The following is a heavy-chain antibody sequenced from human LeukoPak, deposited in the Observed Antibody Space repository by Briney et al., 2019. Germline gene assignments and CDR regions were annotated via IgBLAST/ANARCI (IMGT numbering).Heavy chain of an antibody. J-gene: IGHJ4*02. V-gene: IGHV3-23*01. CDR1: GFTFSNYA. CDR3: AKVNGYIYGYGHY. CDR2: ICGSGGST. Sequence: GGSLRLSCAASGFTFSNYAMSWVRQAPGKGLEWVSGICGSGGSTYYADSVKGRFTISRDNSKNTLYLQMNSLRAEDTAVYYCAKVNGYIYGYGHYWGQGTLVTVSS. D-gene: IGHD5-18*01.